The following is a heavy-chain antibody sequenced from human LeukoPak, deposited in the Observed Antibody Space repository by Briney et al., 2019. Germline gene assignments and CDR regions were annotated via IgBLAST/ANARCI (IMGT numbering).Heavy chain of an antibody. CDR1: GFTFSSYA. Sequence: GGSLRLSCAASGFTFSSYAMSWVRRAPGKGLEWVSAISGSGGSTYYADSVKGRFTISRDNSKNTLYLQMNSLRAEDTAVYYCAKCLGIFGVVHAFDIWGQGTMVTVSS. D-gene: IGHD3-3*01. CDR2: ISGSGGST. J-gene: IGHJ3*02. V-gene: IGHV3-23*01. CDR3: AKCLGIFGVVHAFDI.